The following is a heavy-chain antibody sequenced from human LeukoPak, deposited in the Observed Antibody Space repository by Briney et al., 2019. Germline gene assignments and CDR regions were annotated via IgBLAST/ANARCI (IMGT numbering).Heavy chain of an antibody. Sequence: ASVKVSCKASGYTFTGYYMHWVRQAPGQGLEWMGWINTNTGNPTYAQGFTGRFVFSLDTSVSTAYLQISSLKAEDTAVYYCARSQRWLHNYYYYMDVWGKGTTVTVSS. J-gene: IGHJ6*03. CDR3: ARSQRWLHNYYYYMDV. D-gene: IGHD5-24*01. CDR2: INTNTGNP. CDR1: GYTFTGYY. V-gene: IGHV7-4-1*02.